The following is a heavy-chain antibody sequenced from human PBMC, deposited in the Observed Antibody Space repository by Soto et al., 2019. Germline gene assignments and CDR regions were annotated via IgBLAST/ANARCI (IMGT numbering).Heavy chain of an antibody. D-gene: IGHD2-15*01. CDR3: ARDLCSGGSCYSGPLDY. Sequence: ASVKVSFKASGYTFTSYYMHWVRQAPGQGLEWMGIINPSGGSTSYAQKFQGRVTMTRDTSTSTVYMELSSLRSEDTAVYYCARDLCSGGSCYSGPLDYWGQGTLVTVSS. J-gene: IGHJ4*02. CDR1: GYTFTSYY. V-gene: IGHV1-46*01. CDR2: INPSGGST.